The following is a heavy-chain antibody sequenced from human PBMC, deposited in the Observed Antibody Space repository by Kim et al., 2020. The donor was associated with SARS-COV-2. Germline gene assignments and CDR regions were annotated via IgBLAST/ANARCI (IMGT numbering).Heavy chain of an antibody. CDR2: IKREIDGGTT. J-gene: IGHJ4*02. D-gene: IGHD3-22*01. Sequence: GGSLRLSCAASGFAFNNAWMSWVRQAPGKGLEWVGRIKREIDGGTTDYAAPVEGRFTISRDDSKNTLYLHVNSLKSEDTAVYYCTADLADSSGYTFDYWGQGTLVTVSS. CDR3: TADLADSSGYTFDY. CDR1: GFAFNNAW. V-gene: IGHV3-15*01.